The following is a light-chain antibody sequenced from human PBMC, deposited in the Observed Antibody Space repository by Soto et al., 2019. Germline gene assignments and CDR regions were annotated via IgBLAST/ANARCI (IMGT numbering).Light chain of an antibody. CDR2: GAS. V-gene: IGKV3-20*01. CDR1: QSVSSGS. CDR3: QQCGSSPPYS. Sequence: EIVLTQSPGTLSLSPGERATLSCRASQSVSSGSLAWYQQKPGQAPRLLIYGASSRATGVPDRFSGSGSVTDFTLTISRLESEDFAVYYCQQCGSSPPYSFGEGTKLEVK. J-gene: IGKJ2*01.